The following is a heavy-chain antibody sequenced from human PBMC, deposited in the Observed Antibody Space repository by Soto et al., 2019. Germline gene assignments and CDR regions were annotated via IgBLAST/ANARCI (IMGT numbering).Heavy chain of an antibody. CDR1: GGSISSSSYY. CDR3: ARHEDSRSSLFDY. D-gene: IGHD6-6*01. Sequence: SETLSLTCTVSGGSISSSSYYWGWIRQPPGKGLEWIGSIYYSGSTYYNPSLKSRVTISVDTSKNQFSLKLSSVTAADTAVCYCARHEDSRSSLFDYWGQGTLVTVSS. CDR2: IYYSGST. J-gene: IGHJ4*02. V-gene: IGHV4-39*01.